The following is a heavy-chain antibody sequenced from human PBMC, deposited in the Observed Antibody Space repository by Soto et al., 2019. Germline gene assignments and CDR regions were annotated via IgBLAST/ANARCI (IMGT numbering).Heavy chain of an antibody. CDR2: ISYDGSNK. V-gene: IGHV3-30-3*01. CDR1: GFTFSSYA. Sequence: QVQLVESGGGVVQPGRSLRLSCAASGFTFSSYAMHWVRQAPGKGLEWVAVISYDGSNKYYADSVKGRFTISRDNSKNTLYLQMNSLRAEDTAVYYCARGPWREGVPAAMSVTYWGQGTLVTVSS. J-gene: IGHJ4*02. D-gene: IGHD2-2*01. CDR3: ARGPWREGVPAAMSVTY.